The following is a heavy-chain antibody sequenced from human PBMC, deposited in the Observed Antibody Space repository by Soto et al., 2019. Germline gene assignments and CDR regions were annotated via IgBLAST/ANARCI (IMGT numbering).Heavy chain of an antibody. J-gene: IGHJ6*04. Sequence: GGSLRLSCAASGFTFSSYAMSWVRQAPGKGLEWVSAISGSGGSTYYADSVKGRFTISRDNSKNTLYLQMNSLRAEDTAVYYCAKDHRNKGPRIAAAQYYYYGMDVWGKGTTVTVSS. V-gene: IGHV3-23*01. CDR1: GFTFSSYA. D-gene: IGHD6-13*01. CDR3: AKDHRNKGPRIAAAQYYYYGMDV. CDR2: ISGSGGST.